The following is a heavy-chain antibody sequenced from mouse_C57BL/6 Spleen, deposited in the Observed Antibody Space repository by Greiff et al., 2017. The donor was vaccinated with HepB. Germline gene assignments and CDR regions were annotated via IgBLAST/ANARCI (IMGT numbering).Heavy chain of an antibody. J-gene: IGHJ4*01. CDR3: ARDALDYGDYYAMDY. CDR1: GFTFSDFY. D-gene: IGHD2-4*01. CDR2: SRNKANDYTT. Sequence: EVKLVESGGGLVQSGRSLRLSCATSGFTFSDFYMEWVRQAPGKGLEWIAASRNKANDYTTEYSASVKGRFIVSRDTSQSILYLQMNALRAEDTAIYYCARDALDYGDYYAMDYWGQGTSVTVSS. V-gene: IGHV7-1*01.